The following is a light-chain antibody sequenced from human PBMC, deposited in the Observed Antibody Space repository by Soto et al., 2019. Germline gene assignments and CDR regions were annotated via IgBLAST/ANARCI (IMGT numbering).Light chain of an antibody. CDR1: QSVSNS. CDR2: GIS. CDR3: QQYNSY. V-gene: IGKV3-11*01. J-gene: IGKJ3*01. Sequence: EMVLTQSPATLSLSPGERVTLSCRASQSVSNSLVWYQQKAGQAPRLLLYGISYRATGVPARFSGSGSGTDFTLSISSLEPEDFATYYCQQYNSYFGPGTKVDIK.